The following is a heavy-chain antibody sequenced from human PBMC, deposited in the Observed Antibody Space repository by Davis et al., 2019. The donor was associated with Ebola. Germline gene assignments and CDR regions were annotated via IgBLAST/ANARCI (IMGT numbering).Heavy chain of an antibody. CDR2: INPSGGST. V-gene: IGHV1-69*11. D-gene: IGHD5-18*01. Sequence: SVKVSCKASGGTFSSYAISWVRQAPGQGLEWMGIINPSGGSTSYAQKFQGRVTITADESTSTAYMELSSLRSEDTAVYYCAGLTLDTAMVTPGAMASYYYYYMDVWGKGTTVTVSS. CDR3: AGLTLDTAMVTPGAMASYYYYYMDV. J-gene: IGHJ6*03. CDR1: GGTFSSYA.